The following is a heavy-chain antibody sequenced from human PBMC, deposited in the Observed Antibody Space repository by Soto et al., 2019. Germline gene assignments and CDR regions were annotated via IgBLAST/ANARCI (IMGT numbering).Heavy chain of an antibody. V-gene: IGHV4-61*01. J-gene: IGHJ3*02. Sequence: NPSETLSLTCTVSGDSVSSGSYYWSWIRQPPGKGLEWIGYIHYSGSSNYSPSLKSRVTISVDTSKNQFSLKLSSVTAADTAVYYCARDRYFYDSSGSPTGAFDIWGQGTMVTVSS. CDR1: GDSVSSGSYY. D-gene: IGHD3-22*01. CDR3: ARDRYFYDSSGSPTGAFDI. CDR2: IHYSGSS.